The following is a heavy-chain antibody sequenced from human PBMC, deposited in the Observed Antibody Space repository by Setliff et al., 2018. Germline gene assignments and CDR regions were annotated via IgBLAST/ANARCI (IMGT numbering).Heavy chain of an antibody. CDR2: IYTDGST. CDR1: GDSISRAKYY. Sequence: SETLSLTCTVSGDSISRAKYYWSWIRQSAGKGLECIGRIYTDGSTKYNPSLNSRVTLLIDTAKNQISLRLSSVTAADTAVYFCARVTGFSYMDVWGKG. V-gene: IGHV4-61*02. D-gene: IGHD3-3*01. CDR3: ARVTGFSYMDV. J-gene: IGHJ6*03.